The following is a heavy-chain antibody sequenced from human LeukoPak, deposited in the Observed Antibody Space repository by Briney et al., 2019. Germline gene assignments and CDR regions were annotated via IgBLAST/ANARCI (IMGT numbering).Heavy chain of an antibody. CDR1: GFTFSSYW. Sequence: GGSLRLSCAASGFTFSSYWMHWVRQAPGKGLVWVSRINMDGSTTNYADSVRGRFTISRDNAKNTLYLQMNSLTAEDTAVYYCARGRGSGWPDYFDHWGQGTLVTVSS. CDR2: INMDGSTT. V-gene: IGHV3-74*01. CDR3: ARGRGSGWPDYFDH. J-gene: IGHJ4*02. D-gene: IGHD6-19*01.